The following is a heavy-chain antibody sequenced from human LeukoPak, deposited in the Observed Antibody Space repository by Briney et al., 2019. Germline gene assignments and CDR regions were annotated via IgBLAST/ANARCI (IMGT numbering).Heavy chain of an antibody. V-gene: IGHV1-2*02. J-gene: IGHJ4*02. Sequence: GASVKVSCKASGYTLTGYYMHWVRQAPGQGLEWMGWINPNSGGTNYAQKFQGRVTMTRDTSISTAYMELSRLRPDDTAVYYCARMNIVVVPAAWPILGYWGQGTLVTVSS. D-gene: IGHD2-2*01. CDR1: GYTLTGYY. CDR3: ARMNIVVVPAAWPILGY. CDR2: INPNSGGT.